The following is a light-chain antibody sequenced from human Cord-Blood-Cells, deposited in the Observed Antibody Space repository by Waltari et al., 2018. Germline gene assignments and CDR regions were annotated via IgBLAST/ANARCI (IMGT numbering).Light chain of an antibody. CDR3: QQYNNWPLYT. V-gene: IGKV3-15*01. J-gene: IGKJ2*01. CDR2: GAS. CDR1: QSVSSN. Sequence: EIVMTQSPATLSVSPGERATLSCRASQSVSSNLAWYQQKPGQAPRHLIYGASTRATGIPARFSVSGSGTEFTLTISSLQSEDFAVYYCQQYNNWPLYTFGQGTKLEIK.